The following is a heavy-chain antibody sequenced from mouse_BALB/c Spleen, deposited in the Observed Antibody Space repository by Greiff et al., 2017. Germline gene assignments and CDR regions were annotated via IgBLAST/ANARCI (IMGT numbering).Heavy chain of an antibody. J-gene: IGHJ3*01. CDR3: ARHEGYYRYDGAWFAY. D-gene: IGHD2-14*01. Sequence: QVQLKQSGPDLVAPSQSLSITCTVSGFSLTSYGVHWVRQPPGKGLEWLVVIWSDGSTTYNSALKSRLSISKDNSKSQVFLKMNSLQTDDTAMYYCARHEGYYRYDGAWFAYWGQGTLVTVSA. CDR1: GFSLTSYG. CDR2: IWSDGST. V-gene: IGHV2-6-2*01.